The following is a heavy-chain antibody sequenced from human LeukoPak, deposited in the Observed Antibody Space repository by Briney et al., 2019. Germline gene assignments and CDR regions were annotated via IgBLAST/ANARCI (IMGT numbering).Heavy chain of an antibody. CDR1: GYTFIRYH. J-gene: IGHJ4*02. CDR2: INPSGGGT. Sequence: ASVKVSCKASGYTFIRYHMHWVRQAPGQGLKWMGLINPSGGGTSKAQKFQGRVAMKSDMSTSTVYMELSSLRSEDTAVYYCARDRSYDSTGSPEYYFDSWGQGTLVTVSS. V-gene: IGHV1-46*01. CDR3: ARDRSYDSTGSPEYYFDS. D-gene: IGHD3-16*01.